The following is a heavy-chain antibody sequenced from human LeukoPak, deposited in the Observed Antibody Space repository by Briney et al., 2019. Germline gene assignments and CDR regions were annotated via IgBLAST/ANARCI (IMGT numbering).Heavy chain of an antibody. J-gene: IGHJ4*02. Sequence: SGTLSLTCAVSGGSISSSNWWSWVRQPPGKGLEWIGEIYHSGSTNYNPSLKSRVTISVDKSKNQFSLKLSSVTAADTAVYYCARDQMGEPPWGPFDYWGQGTLVTVSS. CDR3: ARDQMGEPPWGPFDY. D-gene: IGHD3-16*01. CDR2: IYHSGST. CDR1: GGSISSSNW. V-gene: IGHV4-4*02.